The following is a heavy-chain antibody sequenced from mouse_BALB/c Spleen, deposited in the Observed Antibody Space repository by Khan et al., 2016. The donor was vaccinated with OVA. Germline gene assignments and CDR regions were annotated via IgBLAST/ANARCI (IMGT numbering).Heavy chain of an antibody. J-gene: IGHJ3*01. V-gene: IGHV1S136*01. CDR3: ARKAADWAFSFAY. CDR2: INPYNDGI. Sequence: VQLQQAGPDLVKPGASVKMSCKASGYTFTNYVMHWVKQKPGQGLEWIGYINPYNDGIRFNEKFKGKATLTSDKSSSTAYMELSSLTSEDSAVSYCARKAADWAFSFAYWGQGTLVTVSA. D-gene: IGHD4-1*01. CDR1: GYTFTNYV.